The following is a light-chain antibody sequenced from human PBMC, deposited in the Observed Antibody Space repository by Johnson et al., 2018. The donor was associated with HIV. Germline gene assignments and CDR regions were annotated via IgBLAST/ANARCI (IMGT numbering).Light chain of an antibody. Sequence: QSVLTQPPSVSAAPGQKVTISCSGSNSNIGNNYVSWYRQLPGTAPKLLIYENNKRPSGIPDRFSGSKSGTSATLDITGRQTGDEADYYCATWDTSLITGGVFGTWTKVTVL. CDR3: ATWDTSLITGGV. CDR1: NSNIGNNY. J-gene: IGLJ1*01. V-gene: IGLV1-51*02. CDR2: ENN.